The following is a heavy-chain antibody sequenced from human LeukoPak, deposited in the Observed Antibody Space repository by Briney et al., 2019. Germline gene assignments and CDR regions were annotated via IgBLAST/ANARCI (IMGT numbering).Heavy chain of an antibody. J-gene: IGHJ4*02. CDR3: AKMPACYYDSSGYAFHFDY. D-gene: IGHD3-22*01. Sequence: PGGSLRLSCAASAFTFSTYAMSWVRQAPGKGLEWVSAISGSGGSTHYADSVRGRFTISRDNSKGTLYLQMNSLRAEDTAIYYCAKMPACYYDSSGYAFHFDYWGQGTLVTVSS. CDR2: ISGSGGST. CDR1: AFTFSTYA. V-gene: IGHV3-23*01.